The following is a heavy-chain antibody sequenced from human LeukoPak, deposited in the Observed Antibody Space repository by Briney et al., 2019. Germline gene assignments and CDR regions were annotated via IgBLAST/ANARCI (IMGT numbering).Heavy chain of an antibody. CDR1: GFTLSSYS. Sequence: GGSLRLSCVASGFTLSSYSMNWVRQAPGKGLEWVSSISRSSGYIFYADSIKGRFTVSRDNSKNALYLQVNSLRADDTAVYYCARFPEGSNTWSIDFWGQGTLVTVSS. V-gene: IGHV3-21*01. CDR2: ISRSSGYI. CDR3: ARFPEGSNTWSIDF. D-gene: IGHD6-13*01. J-gene: IGHJ4*02.